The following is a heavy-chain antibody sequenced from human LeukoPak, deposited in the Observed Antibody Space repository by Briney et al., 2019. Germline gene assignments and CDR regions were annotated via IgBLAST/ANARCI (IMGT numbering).Heavy chain of an antibody. J-gene: IGHJ4*02. CDR2: FYYSGST. Sequence: SETLSLTCTVSGGSISSSSYYWGWIRQPPGKGLEWFGSFYYSGSTYYNPSLKSRVTISVDTSKNQFSLKLSSVTAADTAVYYCARHGSSSSPLFDYWGQGTLVTVSS. CDR1: GGSISSSSYY. D-gene: IGHD6-6*01. V-gene: IGHV4-39*01. CDR3: ARHGSSSSPLFDY.